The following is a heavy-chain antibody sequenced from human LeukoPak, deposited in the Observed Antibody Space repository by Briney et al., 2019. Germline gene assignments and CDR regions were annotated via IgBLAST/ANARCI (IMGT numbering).Heavy chain of an antibody. CDR2: IYYSGST. CDR3: ARQTGGFYFDS. V-gene: IGHV4-59*02. D-gene: IGHD7-27*01. J-gene: IGHJ4*02. Sequence: SETLSLTCTVSGASVSTYCWCWIRQPPGKGLEWIAYIYYSGSTNYNPSLKSRVTMSVDASKNQFSLMLSSVTAADTAVYYCARQTGGFYFDSWGQGTLVTVSS. CDR1: GASVSTYC.